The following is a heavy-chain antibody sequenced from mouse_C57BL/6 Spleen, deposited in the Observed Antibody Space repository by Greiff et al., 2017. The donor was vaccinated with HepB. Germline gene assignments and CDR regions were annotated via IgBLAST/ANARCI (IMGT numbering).Heavy chain of an antibody. V-gene: IGHV2-6*01. CDR2: IWGVGST. Sequence: VKLVESGPGLVAPSQRLSITCTVSGFSLTSYGVDWVRQSPGKGLEWLGVIWGVGSTNYNSALKSRLSISKDNSKSQVFLKMNSLQTDDTAMYYCASDYGSRFAYWGQGTLVTVSA. D-gene: IGHD1-1*01. J-gene: IGHJ3*01. CDR3: ASDYGSRFAY. CDR1: GFSLTSYG.